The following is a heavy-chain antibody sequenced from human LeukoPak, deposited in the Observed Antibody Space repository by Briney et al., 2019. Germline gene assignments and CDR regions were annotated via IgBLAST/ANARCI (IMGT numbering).Heavy chain of an antibody. Sequence: SETLSLTCTVSGGSISSYSWSWIRQPPGKGLEWIGYIYYSGSTNYNPSLKSRVTISVDTSKNQFSLKLSSVTAADTAVYYCARDRGVGEGPDYYGSGSYVAFDIWGQGTMVTVSS. J-gene: IGHJ3*02. D-gene: IGHD3-10*01. CDR3: ARDRGVGEGPDYYGSGSYVAFDI. V-gene: IGHV4-59*01. CDR1: GGSISSYS. CDR2: IYYSGST.